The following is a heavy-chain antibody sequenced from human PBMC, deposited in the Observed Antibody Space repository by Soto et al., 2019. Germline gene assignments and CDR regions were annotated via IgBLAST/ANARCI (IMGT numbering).Heavy chain of an antibody. J-gene: IGHJ3*01. CDR3: ARDFGIHDAFDV. Sequence: QVRLHESGPGLVKPSETLSLTCTVSTDSFNDYYWSWIRQPPGKGLEWIGSIYHTGNTNYNPSLERRVSISVDTSKNQFALSLSSVAAADTAVYYCARDFGIHDAFDVCGQVTIVTVSS. V-gene: IGHV4-59*13. CDR1: TDSFNDYY. D-gene: IGHD5-18*01. CDR2: IYHTGNT.